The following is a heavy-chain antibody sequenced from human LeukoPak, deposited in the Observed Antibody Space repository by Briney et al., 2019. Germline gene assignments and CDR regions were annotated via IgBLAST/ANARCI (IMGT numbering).Heavy chain of an antibody. D-gene: IGHD3-3*01. J-gene: IGHJ6*02. CDR2: ISGSGGST. V-gene: IGHV3-23*01. Sequence: GGSPRLSCAASGFTFSSYAMSWVRQTPGKGLEWVSAISGSGGSTYYADSVKGRFTISRDNSKNTLSLQMNSLRVEDTAPYYCAKSVAIYFYYGLDVWGQGTTVTVSS. CDR3: AKSVAIYFYYGLDV. CDR1: GFTFSSYA.